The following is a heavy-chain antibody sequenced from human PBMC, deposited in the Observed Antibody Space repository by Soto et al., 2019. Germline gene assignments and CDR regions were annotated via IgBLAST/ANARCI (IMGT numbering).Heavy chain of an antibody. CDR1: GFTFKLYT. V-gene: IGHV3-21*01. CDR2: CTPSSSSI. D-gene: IGHD6-13*01. Sequence: EVQLVASGGGLVKPGGSLRLSCAASGFTFKLYTMHWVRQAPGKGLEWVSFCTPSSSSISYADSVEGRFTISRDNARNSLYLQIHNLRAEDTAVYYCARDAASSLDHWGQGTLVTVSS. CDR3: ARDAASSLDH. J-gene: IGHJ4*02.